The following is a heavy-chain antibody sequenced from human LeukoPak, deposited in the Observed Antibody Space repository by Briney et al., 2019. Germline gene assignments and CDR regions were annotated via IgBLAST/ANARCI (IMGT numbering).Heavy chain of an antibody. D-gene: IGHD3-22*01. CDR2: IYYSGST. CDR1: GGSISSYY. V-gene: IGHV4-59*01. Sequence: PSETLSLTCTVSGGSISSYYWCWIRQPPGKGLEWIGYIYYSGSTNYNPSLKSRVTISVDTSKNQFSLKLSSVTAADTAVYYCAREPRGAYYYDSSVIGRFLSDDQINDAFDIWGQGTMVTVSS. CDR3: AREPRGAYYYDSSVIGRFLSDDQINDAFDI. J-gene: IGHJ3*02.